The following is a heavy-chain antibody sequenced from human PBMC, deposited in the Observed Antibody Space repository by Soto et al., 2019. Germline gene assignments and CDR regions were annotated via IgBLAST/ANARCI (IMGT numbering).Heavy chain of an antibody. CDR1: GFSFSTHG. CDR3: AKVWWSARTLDY. CDR2: ISDTGGNT. J-gene: IGHJ4*02. D-gene: IGHD2-21*01. V-gene: IGHV3-23*01. Sequence: QAGGSLRLSCVASGFSFSTHGMSWVRQAPGKGLEWVSIISDTGGNTNYADSVKGRFTISRDNSKNTLYLQMSSLRFEDTAIYYCAKVWWSARTLDYWGQGSLVTVSS.